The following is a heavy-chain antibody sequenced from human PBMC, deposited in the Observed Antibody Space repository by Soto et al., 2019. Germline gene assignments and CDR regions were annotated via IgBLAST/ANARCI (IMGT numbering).Heavy chain of an antibody. J-gene: IGHJ4*02. D-gene: IGHD2-8*01. CDR3: AKDMVGYCSNGNCNIFAF. Sequence: QVQLMESGGDVAQPGRSLRLSCAASGFSFSTYGMHWVRQAPGKGLEWVALISHDGSNKQYAESVKGRFTISRDNSKNTAHLQMSSLRTGDVAVYYCAKDMVGYCSNGNCNIFAFWGQGTQVTVPS. V-gene: IGHV3-30*18. CDR2: ISHDGSNK. CDR1: GFSFSTYG.